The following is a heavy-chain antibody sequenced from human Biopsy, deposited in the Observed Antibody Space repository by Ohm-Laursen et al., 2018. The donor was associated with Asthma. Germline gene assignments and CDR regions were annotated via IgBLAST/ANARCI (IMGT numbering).Heavy chain of an antibody. Sequence: ASVKASCKASGYNFIRHSLSWVRQAPGQGPEWMGWIHTNTGNPTYAHGFTGRYVFSLDTSVSTAYLQISRLKSEDTAVYYCARVQRDFSSGYFTFDNWGQGTLVTVSS. J-gene: IGHJ4*02. V-gene: IGHV7-4-1*02. CDR2: IHTNTGNP. CDR1: GYNFIRHS. D-gene: IGHD3/OR15-3a*01. CDR3: ARVQRDFSSGYFTFDN.